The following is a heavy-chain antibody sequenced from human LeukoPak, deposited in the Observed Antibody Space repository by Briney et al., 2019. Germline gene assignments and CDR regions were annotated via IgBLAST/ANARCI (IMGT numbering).Heavy chain of an antibody. CDR2: IKSKTDGGTA. CDR1: GVTFISAW. D-gene: IGHD3-3*01. CDR3: ATALRGVGF. V-gene: IGHV3-15*01. Sequence: GGSPRLSCAASGVTFISAWMNWVRRAPGKGLEWVGRIKSKTDGGTAEHAAPVKGRFIISRDDSKNMLYLQMNSLNSDDTGVYYCATALRGVGFWGQGTLVTVPS. J-gene: IGHJ4*02.